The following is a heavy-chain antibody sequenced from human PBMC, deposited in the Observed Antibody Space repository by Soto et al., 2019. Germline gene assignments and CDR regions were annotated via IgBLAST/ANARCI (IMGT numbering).Heavy chain of an antibody. J-gene: IGHJ4*02. CDR3: ARDYGVGYCTNGVCPLGY. D-gene: IGHD2-8*01. CDR1: GFTFSSYN. Sequence: GGSLRLSCAASGFTFSSYNMHWVRQATGKGMERVSAIGTAGDTYYPGSVKGRFTISRENAKNSFYLQMNSLRAEDTAVYYCARDYGVGYCTNGVCPLGYWGQGTLVTVSS. V-gene: IGHV3-13*01. CDR2: IGTAGDT.